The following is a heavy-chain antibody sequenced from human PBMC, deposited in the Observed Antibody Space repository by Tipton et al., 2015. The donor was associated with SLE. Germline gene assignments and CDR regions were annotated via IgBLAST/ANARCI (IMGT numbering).Heavy chain of an antibody. J-gene: IGHJ2*01. CDR2: INHSGST. V-gene: IGHV4-34*01. D-gene: IGHD6-13*01. Sequence: LRLSCAASGFTFSSYWMSWVRQAPGKGLEWIGEINHSGSTNYNPSLKSRVTISVDTSKNQFSLKLTSVTAADTAVYYCARAKPLAAAATGGYFDLWGRGTLVTVSS. CDR1: GFTFSSYW. CDR3: ARAKPLAAAATGGYFDL.